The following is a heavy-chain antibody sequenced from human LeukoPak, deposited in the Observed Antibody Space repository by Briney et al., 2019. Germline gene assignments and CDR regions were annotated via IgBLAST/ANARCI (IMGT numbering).Heavy chain of an antibody. CDR2: IKQDGSEK. J-gene: IGHJ4*02. V-gene: IGHV3-7*02. D-gene: IGHD3-22*01. CDR1: GFTFSSSW. CDR3: ARGDYYDRRFDN. Sequence: GRSLRLSCSASGFTFSSSWMNWVRQAPGKGLEWVADIKQDGSEKYYVDSVKGRFTISRDNAKNSLYLQLNSLRAEDTAVYYCARGDYYDRRFDNWGQGTQVTVSS.